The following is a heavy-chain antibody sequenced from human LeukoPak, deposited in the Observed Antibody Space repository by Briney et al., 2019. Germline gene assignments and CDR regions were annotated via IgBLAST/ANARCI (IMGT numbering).Heavy chain of an antibody. V-gene: IGHV3-66*02. CDR3: AKGLLSNSQRGYFDC. Sequence: TGGSLRLSCAASGFIVISNYMSWVRQAPGKGLEWVSLIYSGGSANYVDSVKGRFTISRDNSKNTLYLQMNSLRIEDTAVYYCAKGLLSNSQRGYFDCWGQGALVSVSS. CDR2: IYSGGSA. CDR1: GFIVISNY. D-gene: IGHD1-26*01. J-gene: IGHJ4*02.